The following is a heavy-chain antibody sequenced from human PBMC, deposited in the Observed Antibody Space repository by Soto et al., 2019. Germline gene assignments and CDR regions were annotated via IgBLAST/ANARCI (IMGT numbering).Heavy chain of an antibody. V-gene: IGHV3-53*01. CDR3: AREGMDYGMDV. Sequence: GGSLRLSCAASGFTVSSNYMIWVRQAPGKGLEWVSVIYSGGSTYYADSVKGRFTISRDNSKNTLYLQMNSLRAEDTAVYYCAREGMDYGMDVWGQGTTVTVSS. J-gene: IGHJ6*02. CDR1: GFTVSSNY. CDR2: IYSGGST.